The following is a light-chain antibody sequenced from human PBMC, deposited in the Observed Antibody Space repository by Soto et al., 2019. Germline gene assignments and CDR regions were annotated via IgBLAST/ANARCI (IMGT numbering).Light chain of an antibody. V-gene: IGKV3-20*01. J-gene: IGKJ1*01. Sequence: EIVFTQSPYTLSLSPGERATLSCRASQSLSSSDLAWYQQKPGQAPRLLIYGASSRATGIPDRFSGSGSGTDFTLTISRVEPEDFAVFYCQQYGSSPSWTFGQGTKV. CDR3: QQYGSSPSWT. CDR2: GAS. CDR1: QSLSSSD.